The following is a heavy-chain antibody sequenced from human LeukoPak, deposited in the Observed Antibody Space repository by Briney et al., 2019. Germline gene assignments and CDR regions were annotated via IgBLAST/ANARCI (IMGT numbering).Heavy chain of an antibody. CDR1: GYTFTGYY. D-gene: IGHD6-6*01. V-gene: IGHV1-2*02. J-gene: IGHJ4*02. CDR2: INPNSGGT. Sequence: ASVKVSCKASGYTFTGYYMHWVRQAPGQGLEWMGWINPNSGGTNYAQKFQGRVTMTRDTSITTAYMELSRLGFDDTAVYYCARRSIAAALGWYFDYWGQGTLVTVSS. CDR3: ARRSIAAALGWYFDY.